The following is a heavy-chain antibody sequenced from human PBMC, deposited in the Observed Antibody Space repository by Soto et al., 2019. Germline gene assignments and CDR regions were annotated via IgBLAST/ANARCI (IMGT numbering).Heavy chain of an antibody. CDR2: IYYSGST. CDR1: GGSISSGGYY. D-gene: IGHD5-18*01. V-gene: IGHV4-31*03. CDR3: ARWLDTAMVPYFFDY. J-gene: IGHJ4*02. Sequence: QVQLQESGPGLVKPSQTLSLTCTVSGGSISSGGYYWSWILQHPGKGLEWIGYIYYSGSTYYNPSLKSRVTISVDTSKNQFYLKLSSVTAADTAVYYCARWLDTAMVPYFFDYWGQGTLVTVSS.